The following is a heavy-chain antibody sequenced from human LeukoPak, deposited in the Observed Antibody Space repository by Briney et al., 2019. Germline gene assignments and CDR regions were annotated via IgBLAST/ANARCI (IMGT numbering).Heavy chain of an antibody. J-gene: IGHJ4*02. V-gene: IGHV1-18*01. CDR1: GYTFTHHG. CDR3: ARDPSNSSGYHAHFDS. CDR2: ISCYNGDT. Sequence: ASVKVSCKASGYTFTHHGISWVRQAPGQGLEWMGWISCYNGDTIYAQNVQARVTMTTDASTRTAYIELRNLRSDDTAMYYCARDPSNSSGYHAHFDSWGQGTLVIVSS. D-gene: IGHD3-22*01.